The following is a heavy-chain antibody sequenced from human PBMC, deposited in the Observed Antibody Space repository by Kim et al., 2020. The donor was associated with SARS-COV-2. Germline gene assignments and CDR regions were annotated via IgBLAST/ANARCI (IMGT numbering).Heavy chain of an antibody. CDR1: GGSFSGYY. D-gene: IGHD2-2*01. Sequence: SETLSLTCAVYGGSFSGYYWSWIRQPPGKGLEWIGEINHSGSTNYNPSLKSRVTISVDTSKNQFSLKLSSVTAADTAVYYCARGGGGIVVVPADNWFDPWGQGTLVTVSS. J-gene: IGHJ5*02. CDR3: ARGGGGIVVVPADNWFDP. CDR2: INHSGST. V-gene: IGHV4-34*01.